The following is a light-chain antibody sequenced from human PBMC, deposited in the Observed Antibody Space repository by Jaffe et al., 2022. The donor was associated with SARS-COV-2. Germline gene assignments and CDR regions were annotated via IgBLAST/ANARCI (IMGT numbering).Light chain of an antibody. V-gene: IGKV3-20*01. CDR2: AAS. J-gene: IGKJ1*01. Sequence: EIVLTQSPGTLSLSPGERAILSCRASQSVSSSYIAWYQQKPGQTPRLLIYAASNRATGVPDRFSGRGSGTDFSLTISRLEPEDFAVYYCQYYSNSGSWTFGRGTKVEIK. CDR3: QYYSNSGSWT. CDR1: QSVSSSY.